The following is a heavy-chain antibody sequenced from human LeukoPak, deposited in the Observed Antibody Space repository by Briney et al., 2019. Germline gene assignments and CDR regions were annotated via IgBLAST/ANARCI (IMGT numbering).Heavy chain of an antibody. CDR2: IYYSGNT. Sequence: SETLSLTCTVSGGSISSTSYYWGWVRQPPGKGLEWIGSIYYSGNTYHNPSLKSRVAISVDTSKNQFSVKLSSVTAADTAVYFCARPVTVIRGVGWFDPWGQGTLVTVSS. D-gene: IGHD3-10*01. CDR1: GGSISSTSYY. J-gene: IGHJ5*02. CDR3: ARPVTVIRGVGWFDP. V-gene: IGHV4-39*01.